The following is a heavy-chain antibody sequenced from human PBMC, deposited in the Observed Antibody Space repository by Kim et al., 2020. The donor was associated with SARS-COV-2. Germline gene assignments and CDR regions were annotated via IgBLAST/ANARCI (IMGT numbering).Heavy chain of an antibody. CDR2: INPNSGGT. CDR1: GYTFTGYY. V-gene: IGHV1-2*06. J-gene: IGHJ3*02. Sequence: ASVKVSCKASGYTFTGYYMHWVRQAPGQGLEWMGRINPNSGGTNYAQKFQGRVTMTRDTSISTAYMELSRLRSDDTAVYYCARPQRPQENYYDSSGDEEDAFDIWGQGTMVTVSS. CDR3: ARPQRPQENYYDSSGDEEDAFDI. D-gene: IGHD3-22*01.